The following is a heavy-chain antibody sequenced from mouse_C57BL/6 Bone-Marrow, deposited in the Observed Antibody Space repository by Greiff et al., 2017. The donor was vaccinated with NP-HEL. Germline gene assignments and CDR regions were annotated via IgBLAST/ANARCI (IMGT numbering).Heavy chain of an antibody. J-gene: IGHJ1*03. Sequence: VKVVESGPGLVQPSQSLSIPCTVSGFSLTSSGVHWVRQPPGQGLEWLGVIWSGGSTASTAPFISSLSISNENSKSQVFFKMNSLQADDTAIYYCAKGGWLWYFDVWGTGTTVTVSS. CDR3: AKGGWLWYFDV. V-gene: IGHV2-4*01. CDR1: GFSLTSSG. CDR2: IWSGGST. D-gene: IGHD2-3*01.